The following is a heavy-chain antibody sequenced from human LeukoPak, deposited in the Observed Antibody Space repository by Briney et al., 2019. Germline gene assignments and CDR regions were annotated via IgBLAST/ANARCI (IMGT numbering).Heavy chain of an antibody. Sequence: GGSLRLSCAASGFTVSSNYMSCVRQAPGKGLEWVSVIYSGGSTYYADSVKGRFTISRDNAKNSLYLQMNSLRAEDTAVYYCASGYSYGWIDYWGQGTLVTVSS. V-gene: IGHV3-53*01. J-gene: IGHJ4*02. CDR3: ASGYSYGWIDY. CDR2: IYSGGST. CDR1: GFTVSSNY. D-gene: IGHD5-18*01.